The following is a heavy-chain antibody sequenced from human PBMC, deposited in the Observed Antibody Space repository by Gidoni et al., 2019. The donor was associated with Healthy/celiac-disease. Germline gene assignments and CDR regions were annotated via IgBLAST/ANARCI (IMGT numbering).Heavy chain of an antibody. Sequence: QVQLVESGGGVVQPVRSLRLSCAASGFTFSSSGMHWVRQAPGKGLEWVAVISYDGSNKYYADSVKGRFTISRDNSKNTLYLQMNSLRAEDTAVYYCAKGVYDFWSGLTYYFDYWGQGTLVAVSS. CDR1: GFTFSSSG. CDR3: AKGVYDFWSGLTYYFDY. CDR2: ISYDGSNK. J-gene: IGHJ4*02. D-gene: IGHD3-3*01. V-gene: IGHV3-30*18.